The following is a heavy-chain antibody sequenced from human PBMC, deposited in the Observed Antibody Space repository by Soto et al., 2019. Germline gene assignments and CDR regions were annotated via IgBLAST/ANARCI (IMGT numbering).Heavy chain of an antibody. CDR3: ARPQLGTAGDY. CDR1: GGSFSGYY. Sequence: PSETLSLTCAVYGGSFSGYYWSWIRQPPGKGREWIGEINHIGSTNYNPSLTSPVTISVDTSNNQFSLKLSSVTAADTAVYYCARPQLGTAGDYWGQGTLVTVSS. D-gene: IGHD1-1*01. J-gene: IGHJ4*02. V-gene: IGHV4-34*01. CDR2: INHIGST.